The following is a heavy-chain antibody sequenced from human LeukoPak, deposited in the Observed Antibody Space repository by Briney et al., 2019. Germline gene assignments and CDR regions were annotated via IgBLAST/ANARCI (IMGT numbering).Heavy chain of an antibody. CDR1: GFTFSSYA. V-gene: IGHV3-30-3*01. CDR3: ARDGYSSPADAFDI. J-gene: IGHJ3*02. D-gene: IGHD5-12*01. Sequence: GRSLRRYCAASGFTFSSYAMHWVRRAPGKGLEWVTVISYDGSNKYYADSVKGRFTISRDHSKNTLYPQMHSLSAEDTAVYYCARDGYSSPADAFDIWGQGTMVTVSS. CDR2: ISYDGSNK.